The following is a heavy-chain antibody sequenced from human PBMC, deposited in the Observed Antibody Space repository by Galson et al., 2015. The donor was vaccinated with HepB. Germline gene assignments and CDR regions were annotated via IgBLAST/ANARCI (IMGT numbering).Heavy chain of an antibody. CDR1: GFIFSNYW. J-gene: IGHJ4*02. CDR3: VREGSIIVPAAIFGY. Sequence: SLRLSCAASGFIFSNYWMTWVRQAPGKGLEYVAKIKQDGSEIHYVDSVKGRFTISRDNAKNSLYLQMDSLRAEDMAVYYCVREGSIIVPAAIFGYWGQGSLVTVAS. V-gene: IGHV3-7*01. D-gene: IGHD2-2*02. CDR2: IKQDGSEI.